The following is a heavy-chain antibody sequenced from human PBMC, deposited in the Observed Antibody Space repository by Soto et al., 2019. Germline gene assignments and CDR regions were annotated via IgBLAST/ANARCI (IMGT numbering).Heavy chain of an antibody. V-gene: IGHV4-59*11. D-gene: IGHD4-4*01. Sequence: QVQLQESGPGLVKPSETLSLTCTVSGASITSHYWSWIRQPPGKGLEWIGYVYASGTTTYNPSLKGRVTISIDTSNNHCSLNLRSVTAADTAVYYCARESTPWFDPWGHGTLVTVSS. CDR2: VYASGTT. J-gene: IGHJ5*02. CDR1: GASITSHY. CDR3: ARESTPWFDP.